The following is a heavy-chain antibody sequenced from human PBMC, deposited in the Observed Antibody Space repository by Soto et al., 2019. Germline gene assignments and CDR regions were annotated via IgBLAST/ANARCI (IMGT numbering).Heavy chain of an antibody. CDR2: TYYRSKWYS. V-gene: IGHV6-1*01. CDR1: GDSVSSTSAA. Sequence: SQTLSLTCAISGDSVSSTSAAWSWISQSPSRGLEWLGRTYYRSKWYSDYAVSVKSRITINPDTSKNQFSLQPNSVTPEDTAVYYCARGSYYSGWVWGQGTLVTVSS. CDR3: ARGSYYSGWV. D-gene: IGHD6-19*01. J-gene: IGHJ4*02.